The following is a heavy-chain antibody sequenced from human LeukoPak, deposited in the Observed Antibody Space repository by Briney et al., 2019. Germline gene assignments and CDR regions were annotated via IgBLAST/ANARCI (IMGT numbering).Heavy chain of an antibody. J-gene: IGHJ6*03. CDR3: ARGPGGSYYRYYYMDV. CDR1: GYTFTSYD. D-gene: IGHD1-26*01. CDR2: MNPNSGNT. Sequence: ASVKVSCKASGYTFTSYDINWVRQATGQGLEWMGWMNPNSGNTGYAQKFQGRVTITRNTSISTAYMELSSLRSEDTAVYYCARGPGGSYYRYYYMDVWGKGTRSPSP. V-gene: IGHV1-8*03.